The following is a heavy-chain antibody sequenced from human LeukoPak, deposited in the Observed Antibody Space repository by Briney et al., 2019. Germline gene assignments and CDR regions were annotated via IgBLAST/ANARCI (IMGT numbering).Heavy chain of an antibody. CDR1: GFTFSSYA. V-gene: IGHV3-23*01. D-gene: IGHD3-9*01. CDR2: ISGSGGST. J-gene: IGHJ4*02. CDR3: AKDPYYDILTGYYRENYFDY. Sequence: GGSLRLSCAASGFTFSSYAMSWVRQAPGKGLEWVSAISGSGGSTYYADSVKGRFTISRDNSKNTLYLQMNSLRAEDTAVYYCAKDPYYDILTGYYRENYFDYWGQGTLVTVSS.